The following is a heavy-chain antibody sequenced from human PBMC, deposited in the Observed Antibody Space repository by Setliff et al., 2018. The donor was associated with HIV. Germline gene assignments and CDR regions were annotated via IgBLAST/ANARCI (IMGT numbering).Heavy chain of an antibody. J-gene: IGHJ6*03. D-gene: IGHD3-3*01. Sequence: ASVKGSCKASGDTFSTYGIHWMRQAPGQRPEYMGWINTANGNTKYSQDLLGRVSITMDTSASTSYMELSSLRSQDMAVYYCARGPLFGNQYYPYHYMDVWGKGTTVTVSS. CDR2: INTANGNT. V-gene: IGHV1-3*03. CDR3: ARGPLFGNQYYPYHYMDV. CDR1: GDTFSTYG.